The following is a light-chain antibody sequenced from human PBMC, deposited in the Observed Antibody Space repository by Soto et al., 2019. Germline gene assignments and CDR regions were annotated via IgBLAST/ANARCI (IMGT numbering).Light chain of an antibody. Sequence: DIVMTQSPDSLAVSLGERATINCKSSQTVLYSSNNKNYLAWYQQKPGQPPKLLISWASTRESGVPDRFSGSGSGTDFTLTISSLQAEDVAVYYCQQYYATLPTFGGGTKVEIK. V-gene: IGKV4-1*01. CDR3: QQYYATLPT. J-gene: IGKJ4*01. CDR1: QTVLYSSNNKNY. CDR2: WAS.